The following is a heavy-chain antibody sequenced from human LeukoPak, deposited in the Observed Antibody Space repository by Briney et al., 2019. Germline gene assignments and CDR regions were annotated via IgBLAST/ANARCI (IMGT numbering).Heavy chain of an antibody. CDR1: GYTFTSYY. V-gene: IGHV1-46*01. Sequence: ASVKVSCKASGYTFTSYYMHWVRQAPGQGLEWMGIINPSGGSTNYAQKFQGRVTITADESTSTAYMELSSLRSEDTAVYYCARDRRAYYYGSGSQAFDYWGQGTLVTVSS. J-gene: IGHJ4*02. CDR2: INPSGGST. CDR3: ARDRRAYYYGSGSQAFDY. D-gene: IGHD3-10*01.